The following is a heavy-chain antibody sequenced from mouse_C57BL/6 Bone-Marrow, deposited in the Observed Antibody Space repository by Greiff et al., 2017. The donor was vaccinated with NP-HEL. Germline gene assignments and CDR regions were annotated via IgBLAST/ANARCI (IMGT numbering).Heavy chain of an antibody. V-gene: IGHV5-2*01. CDR2: INSDGGST. Sequence: EVKVVESGGGLVQPGESLKLSCESNEYEFPSHDMSWVRKTPEKRLELVAAINSDGGSTYYPDNMERRFIISRDNTKKTLYLQMSSLRSEDTALYYCARPGLLRNFDYWGQGTTLTVSS. D-gene: IGHD1-1*01. J-gene: IGHJ2*01. CDR3: ARPGLLRNFDY. CDR1: EYEFPSHD.